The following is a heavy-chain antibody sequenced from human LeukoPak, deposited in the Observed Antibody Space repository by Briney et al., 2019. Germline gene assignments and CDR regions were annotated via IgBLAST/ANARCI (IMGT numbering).Heavy chain of an antibody. CDR1: GFTFSNYA. CDR3: ARGRASKFIDY. CDR2: ISSRSSYI. J-gene: IGHJ4*02. V-gene: IGHV3-21*01. Sequence: GGSLRLSCVASGFTFSNYALHWVRQAPGKGLEWVSSISSRSSYIYYADSVKGRFTISRDNAKNSLYLQMNSLRAEDTAVYYCARGRASKFIDYWGQGTLVTVSS.